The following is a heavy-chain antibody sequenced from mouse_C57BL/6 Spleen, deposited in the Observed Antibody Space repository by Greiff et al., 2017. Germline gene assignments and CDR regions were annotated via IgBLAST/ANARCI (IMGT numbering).Heavy chain of an antibody. CDR3: ARGPYDYGDY. D-gene: IGHD2-4*01. CDR2: IYPGDGDP. CDR1: GYEFSSSW. Sequence: QVHVKQSGAELVKPGASVKISCKASGYEFSSSWMNWVKQRPGKCLEWIGQIYPGDGDPNYNGQFQGKATLTADKSSSTACMQLSSLPSEDSAVFFCARGPYDYGDYWGQGATLTVSS. J-gene: IGHJ2*01. V-gene: IGHV1-80*01.